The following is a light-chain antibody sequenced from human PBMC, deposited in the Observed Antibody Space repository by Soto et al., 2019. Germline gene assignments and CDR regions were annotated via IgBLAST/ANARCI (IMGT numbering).Light chain of an antibody. CDR3: PLPGQRLIP. Sequence: VGMSKSRDTVSVGKREKATRSRRASQSVSSNLAWYQRKPGQAPRLLIFGASTRASGIPARFSGSWSGTASSLTILSFQPEDFATYSSPLPGQRLIPFGEGTRLEIK. CDR1: QSVSSN. J-gene: IGKJ5*01. V-gene: IGKV3-15*01. CDR2: GAS.